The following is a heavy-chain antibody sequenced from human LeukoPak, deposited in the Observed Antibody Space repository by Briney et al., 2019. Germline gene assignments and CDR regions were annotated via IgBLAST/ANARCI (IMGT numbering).Heavy chain of an antibody. CDR2: IYYSGST. CDR3: ARGDYGPDY. J-gene: IGHJ4*02. D-gene: IGHD4-17*01. V-gene: IGHV4-59*01. CDR1: GGSISSYY. Sequence: PSETLSLTCTVSGGSISSYYWSWIRQPPGKGLEWIGYIYYSGSTNYNPSLKSRVTISVDTSKSQSSLKLSSVTAADTAVYYCARGDYGPDYWGQGTLVTVSS.